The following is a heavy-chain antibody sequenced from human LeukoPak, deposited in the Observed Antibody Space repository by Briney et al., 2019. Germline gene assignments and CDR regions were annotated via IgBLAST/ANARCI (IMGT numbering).Heavy chain of an antibody. D-gene: IGHD6-13*01. CDR1: GSSISRGNY. V-gene: IGHV4-38-2*02. CDR3: ARGMQLLVRDAFDV. J-gene: IGHJ3*01. Sequence: PSETLSLTCSVSGSSISRGNYWGWIRQPPGKGLEWLGSMSHGGSSDYNPSLKSRVTILLDTSKNNFSLKLTSVTPADTAMYYCARGMQLLVRDAFDVWGLGTMVTVSS. CDR2: MSHGGSS.